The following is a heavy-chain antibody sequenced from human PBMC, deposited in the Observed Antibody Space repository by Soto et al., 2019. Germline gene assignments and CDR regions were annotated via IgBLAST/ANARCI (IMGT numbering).Heavy chain of an antibody. Sequence: QVQRVQSGAEVKKPGSSVKVSCKASGGTFSSYAISWVRQAPGQGLEWMGGIIPIFGTANYAQKFQGRVTITAYESTSTAYMELSSLRSEDTAVYYCASAQNWGVRPYNWFDPWGQGTLVTVSS. CDR2: IIPIFGTA. CDR3: ASAQNWGVRPYNWFDP. D-gene: IGHD7-27*01. V-gene: IGHV1-69*01. J-gene: IGHJ5*02. CDR1: GGTFSSYA.